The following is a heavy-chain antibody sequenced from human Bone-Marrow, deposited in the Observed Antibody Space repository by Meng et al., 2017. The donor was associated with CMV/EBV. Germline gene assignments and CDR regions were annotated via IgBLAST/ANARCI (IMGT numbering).Heavy chain of an antibody. D-gene: IGHD1-14*01. CDR2: ISSSGSTL. J-gene: IGHJ6*02. CDR1: GFTFSDYY. Sequence: GESLKISCAASGFTFSDYYMSWIRQAPGKGLEWVSYISSSGSTLYYADSVKGRFTISRDNAKNSLYLQMNSLRAEDTAVYYCARDQDVRRLEPRYGMDVWGQGTTVAVSS. V-gene: IGHV3-11*04. CDR3: ARDQDVRRLEPRYGMDV.